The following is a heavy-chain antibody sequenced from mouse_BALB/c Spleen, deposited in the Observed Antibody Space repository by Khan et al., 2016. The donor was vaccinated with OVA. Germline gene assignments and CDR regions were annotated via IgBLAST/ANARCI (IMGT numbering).Heavy chain of an antibody. CDR1: GFSLTNYG. V-gene: IGHV2-6-1*01. D-gene: IGHD2-10*01. Sequence: QVQLKESGPGLVAPSQSLSITCTISGFSLTNYGVHWVRQPPGKGLEWLVVIWSDGSTTYNSALKSRLTISKDNSKRQVFLKMNSHQTDDTGMYFCAKQPYYHYNIMDYWGQGTSVTVSS. J-gene: IGHJ4*01. CDR2: IWSDGST. CDR3: AKQPYYHYNIMDY.